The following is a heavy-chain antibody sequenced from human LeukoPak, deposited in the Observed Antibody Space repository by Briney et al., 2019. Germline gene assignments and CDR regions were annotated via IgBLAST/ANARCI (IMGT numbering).Heavy chain of an antibody. CDR2: INPNNGGT. J-gene: IGHJ4*02. D-gene: IGHD3-3*01. CDR1: GYAFTGYY. V-gene: IGHV1-2*06. Sequence: GASVKVSCKTSGYAFTGYYIHWVRQAPGQGLEWMGRINPNNGGTNHAQKFQGRVTMTRDTSISTAYMGLSRLRSDDTAMYYGARGQRITIFGVVYFDYWGQGTLVTVSS. CDR3: ARGQRITIFGVVYFDY.